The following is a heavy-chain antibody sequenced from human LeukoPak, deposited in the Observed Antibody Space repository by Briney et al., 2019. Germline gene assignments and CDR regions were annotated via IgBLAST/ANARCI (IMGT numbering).Heavy chain of an antibody. Sequence: QPGGSLRLSCTASGFTVSSNYMAWVRQAPGKGLEWVSVISGSGGSTYSADSVKGRFTTSRDNSKNTLYLQMNSLRAEDTAVYYCAKEAAAGTMFYYYGMDVWGQGTTVTVSS. CDR2: ISGSGGST. CDR3: AKEAAAGTMFYYYGMDV. CDR1: GFTVSSNY. D-gene: IGHD3-10*02. J-gene: IGHJ6*02. V-gene: IGHV3-23*01.